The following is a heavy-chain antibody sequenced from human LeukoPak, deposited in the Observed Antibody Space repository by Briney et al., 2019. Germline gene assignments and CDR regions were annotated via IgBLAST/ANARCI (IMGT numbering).Heavy chain of an antibody. D-gene: IGHD3-22*01. CDR2: ISSSGSTI. CDR3: ATSPYYYDSSGYYFY. CDR1: GFTFSDYY. Sequence: GGSLRLSCAASGFTFSDYYMSWIRLAPGKGLEWVSYISSSGSTIYYADSVKGRFTISRDNAKNSLYLQMNSLRAEDTAVYYCATSPYYYDSSGYYFYWGQGTLVTVSS. J-gene: IGHJ4*02. V-gene: IGHV3-11*01.